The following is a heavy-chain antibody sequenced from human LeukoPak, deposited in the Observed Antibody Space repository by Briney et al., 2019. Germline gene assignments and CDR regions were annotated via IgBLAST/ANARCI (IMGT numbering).Heavy chain of an antibody. J-gene: IGHJ4*02. CDR2: IKSKAHGGTT. V-gene: IGHV3-15*01. Sequence: SGGSLRLSCAASRFTFSNAWMSWVRQAPGKGLEWVGRIKSKAHGGTTDYAAPVKGRFTISRDDSENTLYLQMNGLEIEDTAVYYCTTEAPYFDSWGQGTLVTVSS. CDR1: RFTFSNAW. CDR3: TTEAPYFDS.